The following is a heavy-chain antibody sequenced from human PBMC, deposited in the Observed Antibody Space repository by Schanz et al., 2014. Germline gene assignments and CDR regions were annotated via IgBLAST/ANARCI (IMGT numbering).Heavy chain of an antibody. CDR2: ISGSGGNT. V-gene: IGHV3-23*01. CDR3: ARAGYDADNWFDP. D-gene: IGHD2-2*01. CDR1: EFTFSTDA. Sequence: DVHLLESGGGLVQPGGSLRLSCAASEFTFSTDAMSWVRQAPGRGLEWVSIISGSGGNTYYADAVRGRFTISRDNSKTTVYLQMNSLRAEDTAVYYCARAGYDADNWFDPWGQGTLVTVSS. J-gene: IGHJ5*02.